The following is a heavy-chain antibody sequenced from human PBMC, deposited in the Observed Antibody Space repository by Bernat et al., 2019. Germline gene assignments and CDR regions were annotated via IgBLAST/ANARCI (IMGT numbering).Heavy chain of an antibody. J-gene: IGHJ3*02. CDR1: RFMFSTYG. CDR3: VRGHGSNIIASAFDI. Sequence: QVQLVESGGGVVQPGRSLRLSCAASRFMFSTYGMHWVRQAPGKGLEWLTIIWYHGKGGTYAYSVKGRFTISRDNSRKTLYLQMNSLRAEDTAVYYCVRGHGSNIIASAFDIWGQGTMATVSS. V-gene: IGHV3-33*01. D-gene: IGHD6-13*01. CDR2: IWYHGKGG.